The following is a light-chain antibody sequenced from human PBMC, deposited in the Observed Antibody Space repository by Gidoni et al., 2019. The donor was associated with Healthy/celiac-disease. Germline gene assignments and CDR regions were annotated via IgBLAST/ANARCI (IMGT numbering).Light chain of an antibody. CDR1: QGIRSY. Sequence: AIRMTQSPSSFSSSTGDRVTITCRASQGIRSYLAWYQQKPGKAPKLLIYAASTLQSGVPSRLSGSGSGTEFTITISCLQSEDFATYYCQQYYSYPPYTFGQGTKLEIK. V-gene: IGKV1-8*01. J-gene: IGKJ2*01. CDR2: AAS. CDR3: QQYYSYPPYT.